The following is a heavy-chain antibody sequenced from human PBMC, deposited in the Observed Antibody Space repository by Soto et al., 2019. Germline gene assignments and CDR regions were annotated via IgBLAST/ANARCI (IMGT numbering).Heavy chain of an antibody. V-gene: IGHV1-24*01. CDR1: GYTLTELS. Sequence: ASVKVSCKVSGYTLTELSMHWVRQAPGKGLEWMGGFDPEDGETIYAQKFQGRVTMTEDTSTDTAYMELSSLRSEDTAVYYCATVPRQGSSWYRLPFDPWGQGTLVTVSS. CDR2: FDPEDGET. CDR3: ATVPRQGSSWYRLPFDP. J-gene: IGHJ5*02. D-gene: IGHD6-13*01.